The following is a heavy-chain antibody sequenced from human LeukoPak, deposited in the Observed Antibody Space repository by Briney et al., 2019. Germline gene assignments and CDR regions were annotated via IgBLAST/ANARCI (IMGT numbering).Heavy chain of an antibody. CDR1: RFTFSTYA. Sequence: GGSLRLSCAASRFTFSTYAMNWVRQAPGKGLECVSTIGGSSGATYYADSVKGRFIVSRDNSKNILYLQINSLRADDTAVYYCAKRGEGCSGVSCLYWYFDIWGRGTRVTVSS. V-gene: IGHV3-23*01. D-gene: IGHD2-15*01. CDR3: AKRGEGCSGVSCLYWYFDI. CDR2: IGGSSGAT. J-gene: IGHJ2*01.